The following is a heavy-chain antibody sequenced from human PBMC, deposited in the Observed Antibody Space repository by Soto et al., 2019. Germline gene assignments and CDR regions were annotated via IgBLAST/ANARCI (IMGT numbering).Heavy chain of an antibody. D-gene: IGHD1-1*01. CDR3: ARGRYGDY. CDR2: ISAHNGNT. J-gene: IGHJ4*02. V-gene: IGHV1-18*01. Sequence: QVHLVQSGAEVKKPGASVKVSCKGSGYTFTSYGITWVRPAPGQGLEWMGWISAHNGNTNYAQKFQGRVTVTRDTSTSTAYMELRSLRSDDTAVYYCARGRYGDYWGQGALVTVSS. CDR1: GYTFTSYG.